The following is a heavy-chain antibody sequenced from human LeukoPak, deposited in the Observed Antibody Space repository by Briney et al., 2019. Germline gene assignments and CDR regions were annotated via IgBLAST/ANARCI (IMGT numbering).Heavy chain of an antibody. CDR3: ARGFVDTVATGVPALDY. V-gene: IGHV1-2*02. CDR1: GYTFTGYY. D-gene: IGHD5-12*01. CDR2: INPNSGGT. Sequence: ASVKVSCKASGYTFTGYYMHWVRQAPGQGLEWMGWINPNSGGTNYAQKFQGRVTMTRDTSISTAYMELSRLRSDDTAVYYCARGFVDTVATGVPALDYWGQGTLVTVSS. J-gene: IGHJ4*02.